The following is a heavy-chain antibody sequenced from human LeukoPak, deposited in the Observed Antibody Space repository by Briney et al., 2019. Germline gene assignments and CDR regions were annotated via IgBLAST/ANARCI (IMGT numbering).Heavy chain of an antibody. CDR2: IYYSGST. V-gene: IGHV4-30-4*08. CDR3: ARDSYYGDYLGDY. J-gene: IGHJ4*02. Sequence: NTSETLSLTCTVSGGSISSGDYYWSWIRQPPGKGLEWIGYIYYSGSTYYNPSLKSRVTISVDTSKNQFSLKLSSVTAADTAVYYCARDSYYGDYLGDYWGQGTLVTVS. CDR1: GGSISSGDYY. D-gene: IGHD4-17*01.